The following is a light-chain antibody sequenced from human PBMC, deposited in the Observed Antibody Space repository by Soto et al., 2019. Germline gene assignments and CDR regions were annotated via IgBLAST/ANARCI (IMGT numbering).Light chain of an antibody. J-gene: IGKJ5*01. V-gene: IGKV3-20*01. Sequence: IVLTQSPSTRSLSPGDTATLSCRASQSVNNYLGWYQQKPGQAPRLLMYGASSRATGTPDRISGGGSGTDFTLTISRLEPEDFAVYYCQHYVTSSITFGQGTRLEIK. CDR2: GAS. CDR1: QSVNNY. CDR3: QHYVTSSIT.